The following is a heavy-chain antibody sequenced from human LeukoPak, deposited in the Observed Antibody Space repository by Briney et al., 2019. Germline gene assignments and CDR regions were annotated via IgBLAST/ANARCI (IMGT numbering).Heavy chain of an antibody. D-gene: IGHD3-3*01. V-gene: IGHV1-18*01. CDR2: ISAYNGNT. CDR1: GYTFTSYG. J-gene: IGHJ4*02. CDR3: ARARDILEWLLCDY. Sequence: EASVKVSCKASGYTFTSYGISWVRQAPGQGLEWMGWISAYNGNTNYAQKLQGRVTMTTDTSTSTAYMELRSLRSDDTAVYYCARARDILEWLLCDYWGQGTLVTVSS.